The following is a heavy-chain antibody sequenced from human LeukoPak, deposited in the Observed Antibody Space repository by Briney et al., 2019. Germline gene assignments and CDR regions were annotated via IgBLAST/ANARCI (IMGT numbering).Heavy chain of an antibody. CDR1: GFTSGVYA. Sequence: GGSLRLSCVASGFTSGVYAMSWVRQAPGKGLEWVSAFSGGGDSFYADSVRGRFSVSADKSKNILYLQMNSLRAEDTALYHCARNNGMDVWGQGTTVIVSS. V-gene: IGHV3-23*01. CDR2: FSGGGDS. CDR3: ARNNGMDV. J-gene: IGHJ6*02.